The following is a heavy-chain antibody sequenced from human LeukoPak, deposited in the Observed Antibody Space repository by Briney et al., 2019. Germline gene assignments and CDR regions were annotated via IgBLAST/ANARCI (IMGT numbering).Heavy chain of an antibody. CDR3: ARSGGSGWYFGINSHYYYMDV. J-gene: IGHJ6*03. CDR2: MNPNSGNT. CDR1: GYTFTNYD. V-gene: IGHV1-8*03. Sequence: SVKVFCKASGYTFTNYDINWVRQATRQGLEWMGWMNPNSGNTGYAQKFQGRITITRNTSISTAYMELSSLRSEDTALYYCARSGGSGWYFGINSHYYYMDVWGKGTTVTVSS. D-gene: IGHD6-19*01.